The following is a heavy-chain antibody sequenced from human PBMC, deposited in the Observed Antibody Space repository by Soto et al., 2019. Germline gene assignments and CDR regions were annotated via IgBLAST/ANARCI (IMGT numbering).Heavy chain of an antibody. J-gene: IGHJ4*02. V-gene: IGHV3-53*05. CDR3: AKDWLIAAAMDY. Sequence: GGSLRLSCAASGFTVSSTYMSWVRQAPGKGLEWVSVIYSGGSTYYADSVKGRFTISRDNSKNTLYLQMNSLRAEDTAVYYCAKDWLIAAAMDYWGQGTLVTVSS. CDR1: GFTVSSTY. D-gene: IGHD6-13*01. CDR2: IYSGGST.